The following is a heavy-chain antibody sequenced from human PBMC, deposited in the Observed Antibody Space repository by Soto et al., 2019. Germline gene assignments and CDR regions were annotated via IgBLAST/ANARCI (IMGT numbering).Heavy chain of an antibody. D-gene: IGHD3-3*01. J-gene: IGHJ4*02. CDR2: IYWDDDK. V-gene: IGHV2-5*02. CDR1: GFSLSTSGLG. CDR3: TNRSMGTRGTIFFDY. Sequence: SGPTLVNPTQTLTLTCTFSGFSLSTSGLGMGWIRQPPGKSLEWLALIYWDDDKRYNPSLKSRLTITKDISQSQVVLTMTNMDEVDTGTYYCTNRSMGTRGTIFFDYWGQGALITLSS.